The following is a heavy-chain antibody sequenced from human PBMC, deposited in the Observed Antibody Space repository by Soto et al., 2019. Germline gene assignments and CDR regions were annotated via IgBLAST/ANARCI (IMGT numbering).Heavy chain of an antibody. Sequence: SETLSLTCAVYGGSFSGYYWSWIRQPPGKGLEWIGEINHSGSTNYNPSLKSRVTISVDTSKNQFSLKLSSVPAADTAVYYCARGNQIEAMGHSGYDLGGFDYWGQGTLVTVSS. D-gene: IGHD5-12*01. CDR1: GGSFSGYY. V-gene: IGHV4-34*01. CDR3: ARGNQIEAMGHSGYDLGGFDY. CDR2: INHSGST. J-gene: IGHJ4*02.